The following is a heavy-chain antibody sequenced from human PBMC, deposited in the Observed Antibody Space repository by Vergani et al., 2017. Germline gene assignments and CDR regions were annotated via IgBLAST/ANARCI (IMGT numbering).Heavy chain of an antibody. CDR3: ARSPRIAAAGISGSRFDP. J-gene: IGHJ5*02. CDR1: GGSISSSSYY. Sequence: QLQLQESGPGLVKPSETLSLTCTVSGGSISSSSYYWGWIRQPPGKGLEWIGSIYYSGSTYYNPSLKSRVTISVDTSKNQFSLKLSSVTAADTAVYYCARSPRIAAAGISGSRFDPWGQGTLVTVSS. D-gene: IGHD6-13*01. CDR2: IYYSGST. V-gene: IGHV4-39*01.